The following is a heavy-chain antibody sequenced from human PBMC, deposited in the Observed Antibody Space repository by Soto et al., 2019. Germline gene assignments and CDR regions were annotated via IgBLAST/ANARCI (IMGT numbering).Heavy chain of an antibody. CDR2: IYYSGST. D-gene: IGHD1-1*01. J-gene: IGHJ6*02. CDR3: ARGTRDGYNYYRNYYYGMDV. CDR1: GGSISSGGYY. Sequence: SETLSLTCTVSGGSISSGGYYWRWIRQHPGKGLEWIGYIYYSGSTYYNPSLKSRFTMSVDTSKNQFSLKLSSVTAADTAVYYCARGTRDGYNYYRNYYYGMDVWGQGTTVTVSS. V-gene: IGHV4-31*03.